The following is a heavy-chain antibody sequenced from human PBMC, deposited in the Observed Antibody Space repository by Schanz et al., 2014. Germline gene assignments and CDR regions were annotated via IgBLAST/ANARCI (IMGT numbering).Heavy chain of an antibody. CDR1: GYTFTSYG. V-gene: IGHV1-18*01. Sequence: QVQLVQSGAEVKKPGASVKVSCKASGYTFTSYGISWVRQAPGQVLEWMGWISAYNGNTKYPQKLQGRVTMTTDTSTSTAYMALTDLRSDDTAVYYCARDRRLFDRDDRYYFDSWGQGTLVTVSS. J-gene: IGHJ4*02. D-gene: IGHD3-10*02. CDR3: ARDRRLFDRDDRYYFDS. CDR2: ISAYNGNT.